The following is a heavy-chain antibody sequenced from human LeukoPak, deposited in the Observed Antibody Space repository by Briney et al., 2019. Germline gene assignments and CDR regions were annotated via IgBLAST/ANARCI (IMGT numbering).Heavy chain of an antibody. D-gene: IGHD4-17*01. CDR2: INHSGSI. V-gene: IGHV4-34*01. J-gene: IGHJ5*02. CDR3: ARGYGDYNEPFDP. CDR1: GGSFSGYY. Sequence: KPSETLSLTCAVYGGSFSGYYWSWIRQPPGKGLEWIGEINHSGSINYNPSLKSRVTISVDTSKNQFSLKLSSVTAADTAVYYCARGYGDYNEPFDPWGQGTLVTVSS.